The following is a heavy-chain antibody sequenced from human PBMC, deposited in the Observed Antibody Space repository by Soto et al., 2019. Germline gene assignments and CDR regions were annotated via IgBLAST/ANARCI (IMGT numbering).Heavy chain of an antibody. CDR2: IRSSSSYI. CDR1: GFTFSSYR. V-gene: IGHV3-21*01. Sequence: GESLKISCAASGFTFSSYRMNWVRQAPGKGLEWVSSIRSSSSYIYYADSVKGRFTISRDNANNSLYLQMNSLRAEDTAVYYCARDWQSKWDLLVCGAFDIWGQGTMVTVSS. J-gene: IGHJ3*02. D-gene: IGHD1-26*01. CDR3: ARDWQSKWDLLVCGAFDI.